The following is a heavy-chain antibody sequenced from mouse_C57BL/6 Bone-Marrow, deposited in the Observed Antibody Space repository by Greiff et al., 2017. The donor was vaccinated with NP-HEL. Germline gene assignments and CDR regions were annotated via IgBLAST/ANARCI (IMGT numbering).Heavy chain of an antibody. D-gene: IGHD4-1*01. Sequence: EVKLVESGAELVRPGASVKLSCTASGFNIKDDYMHWVKQRPEQGLEWIGWIDPENGDTEYASKFQGKATITADTSSNTAYLQLSSLTSEDTAVYYCTTWTGGGGQGTTLTVSS. CDR1: GFNIKDDY. CDR3: TTWTGG. J-gene: IGHJ2*01. V-gene: IGHV14-4*01. CDR2: IDPENGDT.